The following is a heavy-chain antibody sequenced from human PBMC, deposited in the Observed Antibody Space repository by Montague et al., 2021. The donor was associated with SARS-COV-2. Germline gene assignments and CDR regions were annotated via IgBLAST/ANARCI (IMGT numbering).Heavy chain of an antibody. J-gene: IGHJ6*02. CDR3: PRRPAPPFLLDWSQGYYDYYGMDV. D-gene: IGHD3/OR15-3a*01. CDR1: GKSYSPYHGSFNSYH. CDR2: IQRGDT. Sequence: SETLSLTCAVSGKSYSPYHGSFNSYHWSWIRQSQGKGLEWIGDIQRGDTKYNPSLKSRVTISVDTAQEQFFLTLTSVTAADTAVYYCPRRPAPPFLLDWSQGYYDYYGMDVWGQGTTVVVS. V-gene: IGHV4-34*12.